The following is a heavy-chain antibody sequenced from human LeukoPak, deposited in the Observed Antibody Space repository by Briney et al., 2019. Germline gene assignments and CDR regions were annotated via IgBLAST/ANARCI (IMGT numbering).Heavy chain of an antibody. CDR1: GYSFSSYW. V-gene: IGHV5-51*01. D-gene: IGHD5-24*01. Sequence: PGESLKIPCKGSGYSFSSYWIGWVRQLPGKGLEWMGTIYPGDSDTRYSPSFQGQVTISADKSISTAYLQWNSLKASDTAIIHCARTKDGYNRQFDYWGQGTLVSVSS. CDR2: IYPGDSDT. CDR3: ARTKDGYNRQFDY. J-gene: IGHJ4*02.